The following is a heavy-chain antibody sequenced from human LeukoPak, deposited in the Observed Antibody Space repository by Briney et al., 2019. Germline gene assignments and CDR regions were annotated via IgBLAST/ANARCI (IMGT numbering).Heavy chain of an antibody. CDR3: ARLLSSGIAAAGPIVY. CDR2: IYPGDSDT. J-gene: IGHJ4*02. D-gene: IGHD6-13*01. CDR1: GYSFTSYW. V-gene: IGHV5-51*01. Sequence: KNGESLKISCKGSGYSFTSYWIGWVRQMPGKGLEWMGIIYPGDSDTRYSPSFQGQVTISADKSISTAYLQWSSLKASDTAMYCCARLLSSGIAAAGPIVYWGQGTLVTVSS.